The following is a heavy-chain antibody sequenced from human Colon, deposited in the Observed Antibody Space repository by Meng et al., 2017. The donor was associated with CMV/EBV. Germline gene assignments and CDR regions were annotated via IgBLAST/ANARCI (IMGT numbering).Heavy chain of an antibody. CDR3: ARGVIAVGQRHYFDV. D-gene: IGHD6-19*01. Sequence: GGSLRLSCEVSGFNFRNSAMSWVRQAPGNGLEWVSGISGGSTSTYYADSVKGRFTISRDTHKNTLFLQLNSLRAEDTAVYYCARGVIAVGQRHYFDVWGQGTLVTVSS. V-gene: IGHV3-23*01. J-gene: IGHJ4*02. CDR2: ISGGSTST. CDR1: GFNFRNSA.